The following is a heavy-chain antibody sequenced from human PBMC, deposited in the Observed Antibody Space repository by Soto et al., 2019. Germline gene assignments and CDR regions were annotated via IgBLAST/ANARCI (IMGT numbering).Heavy chain of an antibody. CDR2: TYYRSKWYN. CDR1: GDSVSSNSAA. D-gene: IGHD2-2*01. Sequence: QSQTLSLTCAISGDSVSSNSAAWNWIRQSPSRGLEWLGRTYYRSKWYNDYAVSVKSRITINPDTSKNQFSLQLNSVTPEDTAVYYCARVDIVVVPAMGAFDIWGQGTMVTVSS. V-gene: IGHV6-1*01. CDR3: ARVDIVVVPAMGAFDI. J-gene: IGHJ3*02.